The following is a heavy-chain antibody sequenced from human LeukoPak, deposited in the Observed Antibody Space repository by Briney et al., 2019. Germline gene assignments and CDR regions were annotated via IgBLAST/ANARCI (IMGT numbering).Heavy chain of an antibody. V-gene: IGHV4-34*01. D-gene: IGHD1-26*01. CDR2: INHRGST. Sequence: SETLSLTCAVYGESLSKYYWTWIRQSPGKGLEWIGEINHRGSTNLNPSLKSRVTLSADTSKHQFSLKLTSMTAADAAVYYCASSVGSTDYWGQGTLVTVSS. CDR1: GESLSKYY. CDR3: ASSVGSTDY. J-gene: IGHJ4*02.